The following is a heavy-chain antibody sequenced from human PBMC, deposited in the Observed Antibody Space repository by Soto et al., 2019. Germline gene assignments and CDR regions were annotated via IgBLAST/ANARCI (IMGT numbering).Heavy chain of an antibody. D-gene: IGHD2-2*01. Sequence: SETLSLTCTVSCGSISSGGSYWGWIRQPPGKGLEWIGYIYYSGNTYFNPSLKSRVTLSVDTPKNQFSLNLSSVTAADTAVYYCVRYCSTTKCPFDYWGQGTLVTVSS. CDR2: IYYSGNT. CDR1: CGSISSGGSY. CDR3: VRYCSTTKCPFDY. J-gene: IGHJ4*02. V-gene: IGHV4-30-4*01.